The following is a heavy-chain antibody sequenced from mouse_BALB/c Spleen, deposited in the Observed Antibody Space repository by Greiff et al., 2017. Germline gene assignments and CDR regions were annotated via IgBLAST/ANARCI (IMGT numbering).Heavy chain of an antibody. V-gene: IGHV1S81*02. CDR2: ISPSNGRT. J-gene: IGHJ3*01. Sequence: QVQLQQPGADLVKPGASVKLSCKASGYTFTSYWMHWVKQRPGQGLEWIGVISPSNGRTNYNEKFKRKATLTVDKSYSTAYMQLSSLTSEDSAVYYCARASLVRDGGFAYWGQGTLVTVSA. D-gene: IGHD1-2*01. CDR1: GYTFTSYW. CDR3: ARASLVRDGGFAY.